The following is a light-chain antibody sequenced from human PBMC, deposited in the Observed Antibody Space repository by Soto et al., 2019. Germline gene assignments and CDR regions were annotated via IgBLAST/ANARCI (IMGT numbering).Light chain of an antibody. CDR3: QQYFSSPRT. V-gene: IGKV3-20*01. CDR1: QNVSAAY. Sequence: EIVLTQSPGTLSVSPGERATLSCRASQNVSAAYLAWYQQKPGQAPRLLIYGASSRATGIPDRFSGIGSGTDFTLTISRLEPEDFVVYYCQQYFSSPRTFGPGTKVEI. CDR2: GAS. J-gene: IGKJ1*01.